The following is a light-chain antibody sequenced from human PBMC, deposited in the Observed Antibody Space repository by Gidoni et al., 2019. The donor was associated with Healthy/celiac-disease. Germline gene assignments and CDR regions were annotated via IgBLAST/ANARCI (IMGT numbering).Light chain of an antibody. V-gene: IGKV1-39*01. CDR1: QSISSY. Sequence: DIQMTQSPSSLSASVGDRVTITCRASQSISSYLNWYQQKPGKAPKLLIYAASSLQSGVPSRFSGSGSGTDFTLTISSLQPEDFATYYCQQSYSTPRPFGPGTNVDIK. CDR3: QQSYSTPRP. J-gene: IGKJ3*01. CDR2: AAS.